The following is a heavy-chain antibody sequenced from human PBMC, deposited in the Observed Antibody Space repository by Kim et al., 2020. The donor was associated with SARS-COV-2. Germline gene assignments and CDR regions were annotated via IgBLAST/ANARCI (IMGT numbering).Heavy chain of an antibody. D-gene: IGHD2-2*01. CDR3: AKEGRSTTPGY. Sequence: GGSLRLSCAASGFTFSSSTMTWVRQAPGKGLEWVSVIESGGGSTHYADSVKGRFTISRDNSKNMLYLQMNSLRAEDTAVYYCAKEGRSTTPGYWGQGTLVTVSS. CDR1: GFTFSSST. J-gene: IGHJ4*02. V-gene: IGHV3-23*03. CDR2: IESGGGST.